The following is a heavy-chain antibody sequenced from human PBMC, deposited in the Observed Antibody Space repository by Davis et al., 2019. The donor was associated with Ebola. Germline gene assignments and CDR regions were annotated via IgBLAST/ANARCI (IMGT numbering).Heavy chain of an antibody. CDR2: ISSSGSTI. V-gene: IGHV3-11*01. Sequence: LSLTCAVYGGSLSGYYWSWIRQAPGKGLEWVSYISSSGSTIYYADSVKGRFTISRDNAKNSLYLQMNSLRAEDTAVYYCARRKWLPDYYYYYGMDVWGQGTTVTVSS. J-gene: IGHJ6*02. CDR1: GGSLSGYY. CDR3: ARRKWLPDYYYYYGMDV. D-gene: IGHD3-22*01.